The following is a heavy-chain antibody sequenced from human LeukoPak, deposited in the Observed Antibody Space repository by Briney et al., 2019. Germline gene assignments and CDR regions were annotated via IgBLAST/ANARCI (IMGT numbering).Heavy chain of an antibody. J-gene: IGHJ2*01. D-gene: IGHD3-22*01. CDR1: DDSISSGGHY. CDR2: IYHSGST. V-gene: IGHV4-31*03. Sequence: SETLSLTCSVSDDSISSGGHYWSWIRQHPGKGLEWIGYIYHSGSTYYNPSLKSRVTISVDTSKNQFSLKLSSVTAADTALYYCARGPHYYDSSWYFDLWGRGTLVTVSS. CDR3: ARGPHYYDSSWYFDL.